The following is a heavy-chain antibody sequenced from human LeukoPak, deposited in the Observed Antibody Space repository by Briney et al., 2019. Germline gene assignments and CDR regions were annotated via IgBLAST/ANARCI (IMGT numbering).Heavy chain of an antibody. CDR2: LYNAGST. J-gene: IGHJ3*01. Sequence: GGSLRLSCVASGFTVSNKYMSWVRQAPGKGLEWVSVLYNAGSTYYADSVKGRFTISRDNAKNSLYLQINSLRAEDTAVYYCARSSYSSSSSVWGQGTMVTVSS. CDR3: ARSSYSSSSSV. D-gene: IGHD6-6*01. V-gene: IGHV3-53*01. CDR1: GFTVSNKY.